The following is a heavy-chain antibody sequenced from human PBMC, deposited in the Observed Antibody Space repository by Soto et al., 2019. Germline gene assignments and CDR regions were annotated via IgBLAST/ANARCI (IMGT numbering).Heavy chain of an antibody. J-gene: IGHJ4*01. CDR2: IKSKTDGGTP. D-gene: IGHD3-22*01. V-gene: IGHV3-15*07. CDR1: GFTFTNLC. CDR3: TTDSYFTLKVVRFDY. Sequence: HSCAASGFTFTNLCINRVRQAPGNSLERVGRIKSKTDGGTPDFAAPVRGRFAISRDDSKSMVCLQMNSLKTEDTAVYYCTTDSYFTLKVVRFDYWGLGTLVTVSS.